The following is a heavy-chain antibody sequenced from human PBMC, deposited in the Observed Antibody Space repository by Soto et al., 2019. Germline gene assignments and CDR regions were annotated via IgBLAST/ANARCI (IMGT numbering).Heavy chain of an antibody. CDR3: ARVRLSIAVNDALDV. CDR2: MTYDGATE. Sequence: QVRLVESGGGVVQPGTSLRLSCAASGFTFSDYVIRWVRQAAGKGLEWVASMTYDGATEYYADSVKGRFTMSRDNSKRALSLQMNSLRPDDTAVYYCARVRLSIAVNDALDVWGQGTTVTVSS. V-gene: IGHV3-30*14. CDR1: GFTFSDYV. J-gene: IGHJ3*01. D-gene: IGHD3-3*02.